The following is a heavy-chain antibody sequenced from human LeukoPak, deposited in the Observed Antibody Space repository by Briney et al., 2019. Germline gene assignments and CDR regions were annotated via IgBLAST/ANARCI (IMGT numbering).Heavy chain of an antibody. D-gene: IGHD3-10*01. CDR1: GGSFSGYY. J-gene: IGHJ5*02. CDR2: INHSGST. Sequence: SETLSLTCAVYGGSFSGYYWSWIRQPPGKGLEWIGEINHSGSTNYNPSLKSRVTISVDTSKNQFSLKLSSVTAADTAVYYCAMGTMHAWFDPWGQGTLVTVSS. CDR3: AMGTMHAWFDP. V-gene: IGHV4-34*01.